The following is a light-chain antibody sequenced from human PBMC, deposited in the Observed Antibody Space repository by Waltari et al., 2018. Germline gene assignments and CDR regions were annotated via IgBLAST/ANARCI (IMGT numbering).Light chain of an antibody. CDR1: QSLLYSSNNQDY. Sequence: DIVLTQSPDSLAVSLGEMATSNCKSSQSLLYSSNNQDYLGWYQQKPGQAPSQRIYGAFTRESGVPDRRTGSWSGTDFILTIRSLQADAVAVYYCQQYYSAPLPFGGGTKVEIK. CDR2: GAF. V-gene: IGKV4-1*01. J-gene: IGKJ4*01. CDR3: QQYYSAPLP.